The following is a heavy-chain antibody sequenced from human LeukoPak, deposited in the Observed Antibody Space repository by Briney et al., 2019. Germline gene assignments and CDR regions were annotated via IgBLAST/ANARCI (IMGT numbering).Heavy chain of an antibody. V-gene: IGHV1-46*03. CDR2: INPSGGST. CDR3: ARVRVGATDAFDI. J-gene: IGHJ3*02. D-gene: IGHD1-26*01. CDR1: GYTFTSYY. Sequence: ASVKVSCEASGYTFTSYYMHWVRQAPGQGLEWMGIINPSGGSTSYAQKFQGRVTMTRDTSTSTVYMELSSLRSEDTAVYYCARVRVGATDAFDIWGQGTMVTVSS.